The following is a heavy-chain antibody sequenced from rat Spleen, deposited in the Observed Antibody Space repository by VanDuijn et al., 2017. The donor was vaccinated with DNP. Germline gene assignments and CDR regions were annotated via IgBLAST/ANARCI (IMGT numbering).Heavy chain of an antibody. D-gene: IGHD4-1*01. CDR1: GFTFSDYY. CDR3: ARYGGFDY. Sequence: EVQLVESGGGLVQPGRSLKLSCAASGFTFSDYYMAWVRQAPKKGLEWVASISYEGSSTYYSDSVKGRFTISRDNAKSTLYLQMNSLRSEDTATYYCARYGGFDYWGQGVMVTVSS. V-gene: IGHV5-22*01. CDR2: ISYEGSST. J-gene: IGHJ2*01.